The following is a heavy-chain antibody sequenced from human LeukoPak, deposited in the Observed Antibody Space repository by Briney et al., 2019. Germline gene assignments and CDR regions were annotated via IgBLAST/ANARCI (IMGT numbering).Heavy chain of an antibody. V-gene: IGHV3-48*03. Sequence: GGSLRLSCAASGFTFSSYEMNWVRQAPGKGLEWVSYISSSGSTIYYADSVKGRFAISRDNAKNSLYLQMNSLRADDTAIYYCAKAPLVSCTGARCYHFDSWGQGTLVTVSS. CDR2: ISSSGSTI. D-gene: IGHD2-15*01. J-gene: IGHJ4*02. CDR1: GFTFSSYE. CDR3: AKAPLVSCTGARCYHFDS.